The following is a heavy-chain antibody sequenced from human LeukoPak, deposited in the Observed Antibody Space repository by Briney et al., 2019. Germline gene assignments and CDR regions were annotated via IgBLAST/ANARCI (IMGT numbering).Heavy chain of an antibody. D-gene: IGHD6-6*01. Sequence: SETLSLTCTVSGGSISSSSYYWGWIRQPPGKGLEWIGSIYYSGSTYYNPSLKSRVTISVDTSKNEFSLKLSSVTAADTAVYYCARLEAARPPDYWGQGNLVTVSS. J-gene: IGHJ4*02. CDR3: ARLEAARPPDY. V-gene: IGHV4-39*01. CDR1: GGSISSSSYY. CDR2: IYYSGST.